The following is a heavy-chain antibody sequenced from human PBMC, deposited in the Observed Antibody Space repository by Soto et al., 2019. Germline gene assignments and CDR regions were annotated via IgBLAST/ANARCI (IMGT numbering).Heavy chain of an antibody. Sequence: GESLRISCHGSGYSFASYWIGWVRQMPGKDLEWMGIIYPGDSDTRYSPSFQGQVTISADKSLRTAYLQWTSLKASDTALYYCARTRSFTLGFYYDGMDVWGQGITVTVSS. J-gene: IGHJ6*02. D-gene: IGHD6-6*01. CDR3: ARTRSFTLGFYYDGMDV. V-gene: IGHV5-51*01. CDR2: IYPGDSDT. CDR1: GYSFASYW.